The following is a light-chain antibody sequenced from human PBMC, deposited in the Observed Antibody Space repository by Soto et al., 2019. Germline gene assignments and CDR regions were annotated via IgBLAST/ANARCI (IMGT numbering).Light chain of an antibody. V-gene: IGKV3-11*01. CDR3: QQRSNWPLLP. Sequence: EIVLTQSPAPLSLSPGERATLSCRASQSVSSYLAWYQQKPGQAPRLLIYDASNRATGIPARFSGSGYGTDFTLTISSLEPEDCAVYYCQQRSNWPLLPFGGGTKVEIK. CDR2: DAS. CDR1: QSVSSY. J-gene: IGKJ4*01.